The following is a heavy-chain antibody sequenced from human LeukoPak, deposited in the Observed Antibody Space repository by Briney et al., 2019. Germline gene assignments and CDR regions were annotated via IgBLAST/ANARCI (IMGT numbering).Heavy chain of an antibody. CDR3: ARPRRGGPAAKYYFDY. D-gene: IGHD2-2*01. Sequence: GASVKVSCKASGYTFTSYGISWVRQAPGQGLEWMGWISAYNGNTNYAQKLQGRVTMTTDTSTSTAYMELRSLRSDDTAVYYCARPRRGGPAAKYYFDYWGQGTLVTVSS. CDR2: ISAYNGNT. J-gene: IGHJ4*02. CDR1: GYTFTSYG. V-gene: IGHV1-18*01.